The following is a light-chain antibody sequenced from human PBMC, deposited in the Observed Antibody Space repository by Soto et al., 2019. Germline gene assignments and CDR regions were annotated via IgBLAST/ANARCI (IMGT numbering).Light chain of an antibody. J-gene: IGKJ4*01. CDR2: GAS. CDR3: YQYDNSPLT. V-gene: IGKV3-20*01. Sequence: EIVLTQSPGTLSLSPGERATLSCRASQSVSSSYLAWYQQKPGQAPRLLIYGASSRATGIPDRFSGSGSGTDFTLTISRLEPEDFAVYYCYQYDNSPLTFGGGTKVEIK. CDR1: QSVSSSY.